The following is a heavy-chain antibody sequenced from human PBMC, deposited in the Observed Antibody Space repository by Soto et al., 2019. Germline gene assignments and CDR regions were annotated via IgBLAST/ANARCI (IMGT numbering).Heavy chain of an antibody. CDR1: GFTFSSYG. Sequence: GGSLRLSCAASGFTFSSYGMHWVRQAPGKGLEWVAVISYDGSNKYYADSVKGRFTISRDNSKNTLYLQMNSLRAEDTAVYYCARSFYYYDSSGYLHYYYGMDVWGQGTSVTVSS. D-gene: IGHD3-22*01. V-gene: IGHV3-30*03. CDR3: ARSFYYYDSSGYLHYYYGMDV. J-gene: IGHJ6*02. CDR2: ISYDGSNK.